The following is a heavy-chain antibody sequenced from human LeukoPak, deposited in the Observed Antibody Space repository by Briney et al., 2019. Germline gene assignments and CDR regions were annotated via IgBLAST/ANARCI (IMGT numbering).Heavy chain of an antibody. CDR2: INPNSGVT. D-gene: IGHD2-15*01. CDR3: ARQADNNWFDS. Sequence: GASVKVSCKASGYTFTGYYMHWVRQAPGQGLEWMGWINPNSGVTKYAQKFQGRATMTRDTSISTAYMELNRLSSDDSAVFYCARQADNNWFDSWGQGTLVTVSS. V-gene: IGHV1-2*02. J-gene: IGHJ5*01. CDR1: GYTFTGYY.